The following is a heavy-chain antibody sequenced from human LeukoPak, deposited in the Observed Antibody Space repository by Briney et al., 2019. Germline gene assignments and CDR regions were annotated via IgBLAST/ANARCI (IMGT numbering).Heavy chain of an antibody. V-gene: IGHV6-1*01. D-gene: IGHD5-18*01. CDR3: AREDTAMDRWDLYYHYYMDV. J-gene: IGHJ6*03. Sequence: SQTLSLTCAISGDSVSSNSAAWNWIRQSPSRGLEWLGRTYYMSKWYNDYAVSVKSRITINPDTSKNPFSLQLNSVTPEDTAVYYCAREDTAMDRWDLYYHYYMDVWGKGTTVTVSS. CDR1: GDSVSSNSAA. CDR2: TYYMSKWYN.